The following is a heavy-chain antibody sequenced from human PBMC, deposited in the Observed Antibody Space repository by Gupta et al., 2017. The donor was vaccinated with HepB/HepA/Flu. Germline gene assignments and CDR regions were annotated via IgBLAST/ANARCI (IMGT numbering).Heavy chain of an antibody. J-gene: IGHJ6*02. D-gene: IGHD2-8*02. CDR2: INWKSDNI. V-gene: IGHV3-9*01. Sequence: EVQLVESGGGLVQPGRSLRLSCRASGFTFHDYVMHLVRQVPGKGLEWVSTINWKSDNIGYADSVKGRFTISRDNARNSLYLQMNSLRAEDTAFYYCVKDLDRYCPGGSCSSYSFGLDVWGQGTSVTVSS. CDR1: GFTFHDYV. CDR3: VKDLDRYCPGGSCSSYSFGLDV.